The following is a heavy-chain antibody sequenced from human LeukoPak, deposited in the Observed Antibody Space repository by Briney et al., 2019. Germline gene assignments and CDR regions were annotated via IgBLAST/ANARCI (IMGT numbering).Heavy chain of an antibody. J-gene: IGHJ3*02. CDR2: IIPIFGTA. Sequence: ASAKVSCKASGGTFSSYAISWVRQAPGQGLEWMGGIIPIFGTANYAQKFQGRVTITADKSTSTAYMELSSLRSEDTAVYYCARRLGYCSGGSCYAGQTDAFDIWGQGTMVTVSS. CDR3: ARRLGYCSGGSCYAGQTDAFDI. V-gene: IGHV1-69*06. D-gene: IGHD2-15*01. CDR1: GGTFSSYA.